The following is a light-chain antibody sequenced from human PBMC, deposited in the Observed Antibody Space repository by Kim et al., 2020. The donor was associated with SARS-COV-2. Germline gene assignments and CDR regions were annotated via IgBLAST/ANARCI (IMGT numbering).Light chain of an antibody. V-gene: IGKV3-11*01. CDR2: DTS. Sequence: EIVLTQSPATLSLSPGERATLSCRASHSVSSYLAWYQQKPGQAPRLLIYDTSTRAPGIPARFSGSGSGTDFTLTISSLQSEDFAVYYCQECNNWPPLTFGGGTQVEIK. CDR1: HSVSSY. CDR3: QECNNWPPLT. J-gene: IGKJ4*01.